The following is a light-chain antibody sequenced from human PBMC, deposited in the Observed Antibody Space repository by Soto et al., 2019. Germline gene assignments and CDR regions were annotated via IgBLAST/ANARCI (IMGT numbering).Light chain of an antibody. J-gene: IGLJ1*01. Sequence: QSVLTQPPSASGTPGQRVSISCSGSSSNIGSNTVNWYQQLPGTAPKLLIYATNYRPSGIPDRLSGSKSGTSASLAISVLQSEDEADYFCAAWDDSLNGYVFGTGTKLTVL. CDR1: SSNIGSNT. CDR3: AAWDDSLNGYV. CDR2: ATN. V-gene: IGLV1-44*01.